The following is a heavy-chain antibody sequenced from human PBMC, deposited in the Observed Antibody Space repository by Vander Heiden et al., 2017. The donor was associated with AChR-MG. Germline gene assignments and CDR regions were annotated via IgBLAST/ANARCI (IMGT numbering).Heavy chain of an antibody. Sequence: EEQLVESGGGLVKPGGSLRLSCGASGFTFKNAWMSWVRQSPGKGLEWVGRIKSEVDGATTDYAAPVKGRFTISRDDSKNILYLQMNSLKSEDTALYYCTTERIGFDSWGQGTLVTVSS. CDR3: TTERIGFDS. CDR1: GFTFKNAW. V-gene: IGHV3-15*01. J-gene: IGHJ4*02. CDR2: IKSEVDGATT.